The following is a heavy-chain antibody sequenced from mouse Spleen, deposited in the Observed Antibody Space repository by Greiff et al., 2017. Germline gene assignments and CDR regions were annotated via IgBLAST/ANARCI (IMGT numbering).Heavy chain of an antibody. CDR1: GYTFTDYY. J-gene: IGHJ4*01. CDR2: INPYNGGT. CDR3: AREGLITTVVATDYAMDY. Sequence: VQLQQSGPVLVKPGASVKMSCKASGYTFTDYYMNWVKQSHGKSLEWIGVINPYNGGTSYNQKFKGKATLTVDKSSSTAYMELNSLTSEDSAVYYCAREGLITTVVATDYAMDYWGQGTSVTVSS. D-gene: IGHD1-1*01. V-gene: IGHV1-19*01.